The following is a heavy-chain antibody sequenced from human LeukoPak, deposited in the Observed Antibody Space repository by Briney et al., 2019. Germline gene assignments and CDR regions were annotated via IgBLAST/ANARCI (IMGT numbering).Heavy chain of an antibody. V-gene: IGHV1-8*01. J-gene: IGHJ6*03. Sequence: ASVKVSCKASGYTFSSYDINWVRQATGQGLDWMGWMNPNSGNTGYAQKFQGRVTIARNTSISTAYMELSSLRSEDTAVYYCARGLGGSYGHYYYYYMDVWGKGTTVTVSS. CDR2: MNPNSGNT. CDR3: ARGLGGSYGHYYYYYMDV. D-gene: IGHD3-16*01. CDR1: GYTFSSYD.